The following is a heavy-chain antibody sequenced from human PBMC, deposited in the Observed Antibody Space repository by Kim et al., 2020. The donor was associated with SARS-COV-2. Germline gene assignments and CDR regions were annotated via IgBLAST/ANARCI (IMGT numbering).Heavy chain of an antibody. Sequence: GGALRLSCAASGFVFSDYCMSWIRQAPGKGLEWISYISSGADIIYYADSVKGRFAISRDNAGNSLYLQLNSLRAEDTAVYYCVRDIIAPGNTEYFHHWGQGTLVTVSS. CDR3: VRDIIAPGNTEYFHH. J-gene: IGHJ1*01. V-gene: IGHV3-11*01. CDR2: ISSGADII. CDR1: GFVFSDYC. D-gene: IGHD1-1*01.